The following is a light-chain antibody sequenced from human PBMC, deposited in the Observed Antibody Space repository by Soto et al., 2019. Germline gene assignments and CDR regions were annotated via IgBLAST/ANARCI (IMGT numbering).Light chain of an antibody. V-gene: IGKV1-5*03. J-gene: IGKJ2*02. Sequence: DIQMTQSPSTLSASVGDRVTITCRASQSISSWLAWYQQRPGKAPKVLIYKASNLESGVPSRFSGSGSGTEFTLTISSLHPDDFATYFCQQYNSYPCTFGQGTKLEI. CDR2: KAS. CDR3: QQYNSYPCT. CDR1: QSISSW.